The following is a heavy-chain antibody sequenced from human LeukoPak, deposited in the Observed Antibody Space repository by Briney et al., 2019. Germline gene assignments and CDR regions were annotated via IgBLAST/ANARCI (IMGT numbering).Heavy chain of an antibody. J-gene: IGHJ4*02. V-gene: IGHV1-46*01. CDR3: ARDRSAIVLMVYAITNYDSSGPYFDY. Sequence: ASVRVSCKASGYTFIGYYIHWVRQAPGQGLEWMGIINPSGGSTSYAQKFQGRVTMTRDMSTSTVYMELSSLRSEDTAVYYCARDRSAIVLMVYAITNYDSSGPYFDYWGQGTLVTVSS. CDR2: INPSGGST. CDR1: GYTFIGYY. D-gene: IGHD2-8*01.